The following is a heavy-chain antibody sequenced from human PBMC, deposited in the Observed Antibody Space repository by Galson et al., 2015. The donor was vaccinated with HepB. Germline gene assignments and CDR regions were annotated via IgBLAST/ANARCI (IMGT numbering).Heavy chain of an antibody. D-gene: IGHD3-10*01. J-gene: IGHJ4*02. CDR2: ISHSSSYT. Sequence: SLRLSCAASVFSFSDYYMSWIRQAPGKGLEWISHISHSSSYTNYADSVKGRFTISRDNAKNSLYLQMNSLRAEDTAVYYCARDLGSPPYGSGSDHWGQGTLVTVSS. V-gene: IGHV3-11*06. CDR1: VFSFSDYY. CDR3: ARDLGSPPYGSGSDH.